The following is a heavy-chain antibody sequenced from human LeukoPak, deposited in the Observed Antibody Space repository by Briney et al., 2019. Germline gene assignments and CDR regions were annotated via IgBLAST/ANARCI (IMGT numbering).Heavy chain of an antibody. CDR1: GGSISSSSYY. J-gene: IGHJ4*02. D-gene: IGHD3-10*01. Sequence: PSETLSLTCTVSGGSISSSSYYWGWIRQPPGKGLEWIGSIYYSGSTYYNPSLKSRVTISVDTSKNQFSLKLSSVTAADTAVYYCARGSYYGSGSYPAFDYWGQGTLVTVSS. CDR2: IYYSGST. V-gene: IGHV4-39*07. CDR3: ARGSYYGSGSYPAFDY.